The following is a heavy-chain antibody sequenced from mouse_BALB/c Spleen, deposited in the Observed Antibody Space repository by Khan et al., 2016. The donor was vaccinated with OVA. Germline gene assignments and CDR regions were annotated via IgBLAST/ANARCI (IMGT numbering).Heavy chain of an antibody. CDR1: GYTFTDYA. V-gene: IGHV1S137*01. CDR2: LSSYYGVP. Sequence: QVQLKQSGAELVRPGVSLKISGKGSGYTFTDYAMHWVKQSHAKRLEWIGVLSSYYGVPDYNQKFKGKATMPVDRSSSTAYMDLSRLTSADSAIYDGARGGKIAYWGQGTLVTVSA. J-gene: IGHJ3*01. D-gene: IGHD1-1*02. CDR3: ARGGKIAY.